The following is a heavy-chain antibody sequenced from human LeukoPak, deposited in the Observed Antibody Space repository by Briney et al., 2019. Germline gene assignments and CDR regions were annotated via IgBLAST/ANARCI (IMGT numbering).Heavy chain of an antibody. D-gene: IGHD6-19*01. Sequence: IINPSGGSTSYAQKFQGRVTMTRDTSTSTVYMELSSLRSEDTAVYYCAREPSYSSGWPFDYWGQGALVTVSS. CDR2: INPSGGST. CDR3: AREPSYSSGWPFDY. V-gene: IGHV1-46*01. J-gene: IGHJ4*02.